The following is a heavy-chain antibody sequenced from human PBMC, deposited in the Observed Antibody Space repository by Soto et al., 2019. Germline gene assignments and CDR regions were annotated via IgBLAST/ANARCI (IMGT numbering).Heavy chain of an antibody. CDR3: ARDLERTIFGGTGFDY. D-gene: IGHD3-3*01. CDR2: ISAYNGNT. CDR1: GYTFTSYG. J-gene: IGHJ4*02. Sequence: ASVKVSCKASGYTFTSYGISWVRQAPGQGLEWMGWISAYNGNTNYAQKLQGRVTMTTDTSTSTAYMELRSLRSDDTAVYYCARDLERTIFGGTGFDYWGQGTLVTVSS. V-gene: IGHV1-18*01.